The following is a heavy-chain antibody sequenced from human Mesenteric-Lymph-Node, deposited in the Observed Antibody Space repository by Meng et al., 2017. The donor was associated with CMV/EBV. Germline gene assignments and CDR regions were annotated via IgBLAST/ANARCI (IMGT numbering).Heavy chain of an antibody. CDR2: IYYSGST. V-gene: IGHV4-61*01. CDR3: ARADSSSFGWFDP. Sequence: GSLRLSCTVSGGSVSSGSYYWSWIRQPPGKGLEWIGYIYYSGSTNYNPSLKSRVTISVDKSKNQFSLKLSSVTAADTAVYYCARADSSSFGWFDPWGQGTLVTVSS. CDR1: GGSVSSGSYY. D-gene: IGHD6-13*01. J-gene: IGHJ5*02.